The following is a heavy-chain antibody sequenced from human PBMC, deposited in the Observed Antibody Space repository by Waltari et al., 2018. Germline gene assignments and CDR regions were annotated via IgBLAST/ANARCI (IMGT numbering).Heavy chain of an antibody. CDR1: GYTFTSYA. CDR2: INAGNGNT. V-gene: IGHV1-3*01. J-gene: IGHJ6*02. Sequence: QVQLVQSGAEVKKPGASVKVSCKASGYTFTSYAMHWVRQAPGQRLEWMGWINAGNGNTKYSQKFQGRVTITRDTSASTAYMELSSLRSEDTAVYYCARESFRWYSGSYFSYYGMDVWGQGTTVTVSS. CDR3: ARESFRWYSGSYFSYYGMDV. D-gene: IGHD1-26*01.